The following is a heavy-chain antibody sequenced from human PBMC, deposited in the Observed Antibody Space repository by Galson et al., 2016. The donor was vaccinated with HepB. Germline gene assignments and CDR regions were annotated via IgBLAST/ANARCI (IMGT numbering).Heavy chain of an antibody. D-gene: IGHD3-22*01. CDR2: IDPRDSYT. V-gene: IGHV5-10-1*01. Sequence: QSGAEVKKPGESLRISCKGSGYDFTTHWISWVRQVPGKGLEWMGKIDPRDSYTDYSPSFQGHVTITADKSISTAYLQWSSLKASDTAMYYCARSKDTYYYDRRGYYKYPMDVWGQGTTVTVSS. J-gene: IGHJ6*02. CDR3: ARSKDTYYYDRRGYYKYPMDV. CDR1: GYDFTTHW.